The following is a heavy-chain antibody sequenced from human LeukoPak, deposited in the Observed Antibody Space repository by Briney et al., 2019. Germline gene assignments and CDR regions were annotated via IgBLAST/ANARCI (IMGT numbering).Heavy chain of an antibody. CDR3: ARHVPGYYGSGTNDF. CDR1: GYTFTRNW. D-gene: IGHD3-10*01. J-gene: IGHJ4*02. CDR2: IDPTDSYV. Sequence: GESLRISCQASGYTFTRNWISWVRQIPGKGLEWMGTIDPTDSYVNYCPSFEGHVTISTDRSINTVYLHWGSLRASDTAMYYCARHVPGYYGSGTNDFWGQGTLATVAS. V-gene: IGHV5-10-1*01.